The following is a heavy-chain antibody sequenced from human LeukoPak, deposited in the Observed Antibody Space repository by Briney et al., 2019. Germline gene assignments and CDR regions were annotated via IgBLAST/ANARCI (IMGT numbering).Heavy chain of an antibody. Sequence: ASVKVSCKASGYTFTGYYLHWVRQAPGQGLEWIGWIHPKSGGTNYAQKFQGRVTMTRDTSISTVYMEMSRLRSDDTAVYYCAGGSVIVAPFDYWGQGTLVTVSS. D-gene: IGHD3-22*01. CDR2: IHPKSGGT. V-gene: IGHV1-2*02. J-gene: IGHJ4*02. CDR3: AGGSVIVAPFDY. CDR1: GYTFTGYY.